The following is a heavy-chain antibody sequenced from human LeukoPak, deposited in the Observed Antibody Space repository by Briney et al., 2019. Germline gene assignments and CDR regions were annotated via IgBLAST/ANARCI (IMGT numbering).Heavy chain of an antibody. J-gene: IGHJ4*02. CDR1: GYTFTGYY. Sequence: ASVKVSCKASGYTFTGYYMHWVRQAPGQGLEWMGWINPNSGGTNYAQKFQGRVTMTRDTSISTAYMELSRLRSDDTAVYYCAKLSGRYYSTDYWGQGTLVTVSS. CDR2: INPNSGGT. CDR3: AKLSGRYYSTDY. V-gene: IGHV1-2*02. D-gene: IGHD1-26*01.